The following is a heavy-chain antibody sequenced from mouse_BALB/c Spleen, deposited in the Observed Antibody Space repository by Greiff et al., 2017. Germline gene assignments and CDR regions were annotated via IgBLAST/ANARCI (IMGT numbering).Heavy chain of an antibody. CDR3: ARWGNYPDY. CDR1: GYSITSDYA. V-gene: IGHV3-2*02. Sequence: VQLQESGPGLVKPSQSLSLTCTVTGYSITSDYAWNWIRQFPGNKLEWMGYISYSGSTSYNPSLKSRISITRDTSKNQFFLQLNSVTTEDTATYYCARWGNYPDYWGQGTTLTVSS. J-gene: IGHJ2*01. CDR2: ISYSGST.